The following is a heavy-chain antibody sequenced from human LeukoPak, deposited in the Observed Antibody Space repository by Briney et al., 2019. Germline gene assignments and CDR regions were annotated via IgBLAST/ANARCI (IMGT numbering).Heavy chain of an antibody. CDR2: NSGSGGST. V-gene: IGHV3-23*01. J-gene: IGHJ4*02. Sequence: PGGSLRLSCAASGFTFSSYAMSWVRQAPGKGLEWVSANSGSGGSTYYADSVKGRFTISRDNSKNTLYLQMNSLRAEDTAVYYCAKAEYYDFWSGPSDYWGQGTLVTVSS. D-gene: IGHD3-3*01. CDR1: GFTFSSYA. CDR3: AKAEYYDFWSGPSDY.